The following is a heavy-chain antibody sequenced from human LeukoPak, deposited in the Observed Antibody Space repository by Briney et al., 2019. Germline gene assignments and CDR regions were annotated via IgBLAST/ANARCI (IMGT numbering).Heavy chain of an antibody. Sequence: SETLSLTCAVYGGSFSGYYWSWIRQPPGKGLEWIGEINHSGSTNYNPSLKSRVTISVDTSKNQFSLKLSSVTAADTAVYYCARHPRPRGYRQTNRMSPTYYFDYWGQGTLVTVSS. CDR2: INHSGST. V-gene: IGHV4-34*01. CDR3: ARHPRPRGYRQTNRMSPTYYFDY. D-gene: IGHD3-3*01. J-gene: IGHJ4*02. CDR1: GGSFSGYY.